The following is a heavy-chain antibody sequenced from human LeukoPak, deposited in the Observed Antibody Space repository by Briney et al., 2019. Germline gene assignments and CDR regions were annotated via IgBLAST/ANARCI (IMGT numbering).Heavy chain of an antibody. D-gene: IGHD2-15*01. J-gene: IGHJ4*02. CDR3: AKDNCSGGSCYFDY. CDR2: ISWNSGSI. CDR1: GFTFDDYA. Sequence: PGRSLRLSCAASGFTFDDYAMHWVRQAPGKGLEWVSGISWNSGSIGYADSVKGRFTISRDNSKNTLYLQMNSLRAEDTAVYYCAKDNCSGGSCYFDYWGQGTLVTVSS. V-gene: IGHV3-9*01.